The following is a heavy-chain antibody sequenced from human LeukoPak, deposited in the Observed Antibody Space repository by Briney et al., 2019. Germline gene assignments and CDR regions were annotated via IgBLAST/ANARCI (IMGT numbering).Heavy chain of an antibody. V-gene: IGHV3-53*01. Sequence: GGSLRLSCAASGLTVSSNYMTWVRQAPGKDLEWVSAIYNGGSIYYADSVTGRFTISTDNSKNTLYLQMNSLRAEDTAMYYCARRGLYYDSSAYSHYSFDYWGQGTLVTVSS. CDR2: IYNGGSI. CDR1: GLTVSSNY. J-gene: IGHJ4*02. D-gene: IGHD3-22*01. CDR3: ARRGLYYDSSAYSHYSFDY.